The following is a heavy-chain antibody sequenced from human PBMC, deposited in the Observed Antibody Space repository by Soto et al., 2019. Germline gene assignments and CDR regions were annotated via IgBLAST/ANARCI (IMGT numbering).Heavy chain of an antibody. CDR3: ARVGDYYGSGSYEDY. CDR2: FSPYNGKA. CDR1: GYTFSNYG. J-gene: IGHJ4*02. D-gene: IGHD3-10*01. V-gene: IGHV1-18*01. Sequence: QVQLEQSGAEVKKPGASVQVSCKASGYTFSNYGISWVRQAPGQGPEWMGWFSPYNGKANYVQKVQGRVTMTTDTSTSTVYMELRSRRSVDTAVYYCARVGDYYGSGSYEDYWGQGTLVNVSS.